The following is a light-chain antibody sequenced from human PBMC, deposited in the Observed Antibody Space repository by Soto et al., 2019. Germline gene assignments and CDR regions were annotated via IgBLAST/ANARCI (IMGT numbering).Light chain of an antibody. J-gene: IGKJ2*01. Sequence: DIQMTHSPSTLSASVLYRVTITCRASQTITDWLAWYQQKPGKAPRLLIYDGTTLESGVPSRFSGSGSGTEFTLTISSLQPDDFATYYCQKYDSYSFNFGQGTKVDIK. CDR2: DGT. V-gene: IGKV1-5*01. CDR3: QKYDSYSFN. CDR1: QTITDW.